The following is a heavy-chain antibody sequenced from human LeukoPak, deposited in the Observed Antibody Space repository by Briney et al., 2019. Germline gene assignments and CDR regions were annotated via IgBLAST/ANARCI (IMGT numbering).Heavy chain of an antibody. D-gene: IGHD5/OR15-5a*01. CDR3: ARDKVSGPTLLDY. Sequence: GGSLRLSCAASGFTFSSYAMSWVRQAPGKGPEWVANIRQDGNELYYVDSVKGRFTISRDNAKNSLYLQMDSLRVDDTAVYYCARDKVSGPTLLDYWGQGTLVTVSS. J-gene: IGHJ4*02. V-gene: IGHV3-7*01. CDR1: GFTFSSYA. CDR2: IRQDGNEL.